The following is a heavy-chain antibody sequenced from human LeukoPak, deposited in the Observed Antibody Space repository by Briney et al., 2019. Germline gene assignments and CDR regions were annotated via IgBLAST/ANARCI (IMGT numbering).Heavy chain of an antibody. CDR2: IIPILGMA. D-gene: IGHD2-2*01. Sequence: PRASVKVSCKAYGGTFSSYAISWVRQAPGQGLEWMGRIIPILGMANYAQKYQRRVTITADKSTSTAYVQLSSLRSEDTAVYYGASRDIVVVPAAKDRNYYYYGMDVWRQGTTVTVSS. J-gene: IGHJ6*02. CDR1: GGTFSSYA. V-gene: IGHV1-69*04. CDR3: ASRDIVVVPAAKDRNYYYYGMDV.